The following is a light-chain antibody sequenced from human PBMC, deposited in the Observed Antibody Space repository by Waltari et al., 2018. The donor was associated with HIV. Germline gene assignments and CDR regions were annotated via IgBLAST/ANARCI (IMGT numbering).Light chain of an antibody. CDR1: RPHLAHNY. CDR2: MNN. J-gene: IGLJ3*02. CDR3: ATWDGSLSGPV. V-gene: IGLV1-47*01. Sequence: QSVLTQPASASGTPGQRVNISCPRIRPHLAHNYVSCYQHLPATAPKLRIHMNNQRPSGIPDRFSGSKSDTSASLAISGLRSEDEADYFCATWDGSLSGPVFGGGTKLTVL.